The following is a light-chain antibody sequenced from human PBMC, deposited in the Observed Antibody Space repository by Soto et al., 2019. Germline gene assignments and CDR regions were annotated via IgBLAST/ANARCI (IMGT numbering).Light chain of an antibody. J-gene: IGKJ3*01. CDR1: QSLLYSNGYNY. V-gene: IGKV2-28*01. CDR2: LGS. CDR3: MQALQTPRT. Sequence: DIVMTQSPLSLPVTPGEPASISCRSSQSLLYSNGYNYLDWYLQKPGQSPQLLIYLGSNRASGVTDRFSGSGSGTDFTLKISRVEAEDVGVYYCMQALQTPRTFGPGTKVDIK.